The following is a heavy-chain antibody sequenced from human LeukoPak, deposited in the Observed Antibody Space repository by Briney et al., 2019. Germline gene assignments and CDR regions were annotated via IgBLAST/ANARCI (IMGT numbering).Heavy chain of an antibody. D-gene: IGHD3-9*01. CDR3: ARDILTVLDV. J-gene: IGHJ6*04. CDR1: GGSISSGGYY. CDR2: IYYSGST. Sequence: SETLSLTCTVSGGSISSGGYYWSWIRQHPGKGLEWIGYIYYSGSTNYNPSLKSRVTISVDTSKNQFSLKLSPVTAADTAVYYCARDILTVLDVWGKGTTVTVSS. V-gene: IGHV4-61*08.